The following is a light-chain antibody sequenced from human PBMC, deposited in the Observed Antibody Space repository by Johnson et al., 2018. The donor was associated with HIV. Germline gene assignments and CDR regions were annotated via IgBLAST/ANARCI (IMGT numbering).Light chain of an antibody. V-gene: IGLV1-51*01. CDR3: GTWDSSLNAYV. CDR2: DTY. CDR1: SSNIGNNY. J-gene: IGLJ1*01. Sequence: QSVLTQPPSVSAAPGQKVTISCSGSSSNIGNNYISWYQQLPRTAPKLLIYDTYKRPSGIPDRFSAYKSATSATLGITGLQTGDEADYYCGTWDSSLNAYVFGTGTKVTVL.